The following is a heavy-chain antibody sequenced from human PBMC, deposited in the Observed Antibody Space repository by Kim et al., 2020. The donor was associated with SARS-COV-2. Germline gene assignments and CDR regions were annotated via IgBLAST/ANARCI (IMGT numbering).Heavy chain of an antibody. V-gene: IGHV3-11*01. CDR1: GFTFSDYY. CDR3: ARCDGSYYYYYMDV. J-gene: IGHJ6*03. CDR2: ISGSRSTI. Sequence: LSLTCAASGFTFSDYYMSWIRQAPGKGLEWVSYISGSRSTIHYADSVKGRFTISRDNAKNSLFLQMNSLRAEDTAVYYCARCDGSYYYYYMDVWGKGTTVTVSS.